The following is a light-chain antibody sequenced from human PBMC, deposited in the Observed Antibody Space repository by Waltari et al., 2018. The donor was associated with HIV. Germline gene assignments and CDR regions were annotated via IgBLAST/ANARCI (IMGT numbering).Light chain of an antibody. V-gene: IGLV2-8*01. J-gene: IGLJ1*01. CDR3: SSYAGSNNYV. CDR2: EVT. Sequence: QSALTQPPSASGSPGQSVTISCTGTSSDVGGYTYVSWYQQHPGKAPKLMSYEVTKRPSGVPDRFSGSKSGNTASLTVSGLQAEDEADYYCSSYAGSNNYVFGTGTKVTVL. CDR1: SSDVGGYTY.